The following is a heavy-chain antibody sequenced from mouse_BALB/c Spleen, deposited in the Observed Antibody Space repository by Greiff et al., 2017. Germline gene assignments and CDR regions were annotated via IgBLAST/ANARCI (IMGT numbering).Heavy chain of an antibody. D-gene: IGHD1-1*01. CDR3: ARAPNYYGSSHWYFDV. Sequence: QVQLKESGPGLVAPSQSLSITCTVSGFSLTSYGVHWVRQPPGKGLEWLGVIWAGGSTNYNSALMSRLSISKDNSKSQVFLKMNSLQTDDTAMYYCARAPNYYGSSHWYFDVWGAGTTVTVSS. CDR2: IWAGGST. CDR1: GFSLTSYG. J-gene: IGHJ1*01. V-gene: IGHV2-9*02.